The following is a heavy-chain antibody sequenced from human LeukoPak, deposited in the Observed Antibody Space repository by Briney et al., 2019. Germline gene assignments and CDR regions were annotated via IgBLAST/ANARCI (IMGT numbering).Heavy chain of an antibody. CDR1: GGSISSYY. J-gene: IGHJ4*02. CDR2: IYTSGST. D-gene: IGHD1-26*01. CDR3: ARGEGYSGSQYFDY. Sequence: SETLSLTCTVSGGSISSYYWSWIRQPAGKGLEWIGRIYTSGSTNYNPSLKSRVTMSVDTSKNQFSLKLSSVTAADTAVYYCARGEGYSGSQYFDYWGQGTLVTVSS. V-gene: IGHV4-4*07.